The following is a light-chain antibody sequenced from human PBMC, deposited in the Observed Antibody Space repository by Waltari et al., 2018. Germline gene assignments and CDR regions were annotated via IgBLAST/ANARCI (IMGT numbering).Light chain of an antibody. CDR2: DVT. CDR1: NSDIGGYNY. V-gene: IGLV2-8*01. J-gene: IGLJ2*01. CDR3: SSYGGSNNLV. Sequence: QSALTQPPSVSGSPGQSVTISCTGSNSDIGGYNYVSWYQQHPGKAPKLIIYDVTKRPSGVPDRFSASKSGNTASLTVSWLQAEDEADYFCSSYGGSNNLVFGGGTKLTVL.